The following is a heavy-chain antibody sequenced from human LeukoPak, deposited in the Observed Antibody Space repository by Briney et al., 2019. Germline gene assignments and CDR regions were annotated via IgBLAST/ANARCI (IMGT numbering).Heavy chain of an antibody. J-gene: IGHJ5*02. CDR2: INHSGST. Sequence: PSETLSLTCAVYGGSFSGYYWSWIRQPPGKGLEWIGEINHSGSTNYNPSLKSRVTISVDTSKNQFSLKLSSVTAADTAVYYCARGIGYCSGGSCPPSSNWFDPWGQGTLVTVSS. CDR3: ARGIGYCSGGSCPPSSNWFDP. V-gene: IGHV4-34*01. CDR1: GGSFSGYY. D-gene: IGHD2-15*01.